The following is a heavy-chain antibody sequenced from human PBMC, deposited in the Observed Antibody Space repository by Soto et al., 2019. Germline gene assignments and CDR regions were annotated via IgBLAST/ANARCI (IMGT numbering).Heavy chain of an antibody. CDR1: GFTFTRYS. CDR2: ISSTTNYI. Sequence: GGSLRLSCAASGFTFTRYSMNWVRQAPGKGLEWVSSISSTTNYIYYGDSMKGRFTISRDNAKNSLYLEMNGLRAEDTAVYYCARESEDLTSNFDYWGQGTLVTVSS. V-gene: IGHV3-21*06. J-gene: IGHJ4*02. CDR3: ARESEDLTSNFDY.